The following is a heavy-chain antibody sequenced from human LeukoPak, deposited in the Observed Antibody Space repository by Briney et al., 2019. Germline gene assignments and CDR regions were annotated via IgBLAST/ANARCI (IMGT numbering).Heavy chain of an antibody. V-gene: IGHV3-48*02. J-gene: IGHJ6*02. CDR1: GFTFGSYT. Sequence: PGGSLRLSCAASGFTFGSYTMNWVRQAPGKGLEWVSDISSGSSTIQYADSVKGRFTISTDNAKNSLYLQMNSLRDEDTAVYYCARVIGGSYYYGMDVWGQGTTVTVSS. D-gene: IGHD3-16*02. CDR2: ISSGSSTI. CDR3: ARVIGGSYYYGMDV.